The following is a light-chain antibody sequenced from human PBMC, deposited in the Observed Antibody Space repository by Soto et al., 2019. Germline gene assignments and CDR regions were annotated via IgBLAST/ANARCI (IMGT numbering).Light chain of an antibody. CDR3: SSYTSSSTRV. J-gene: IGLJ1*01. V-gene: IGLV2-14*01. CDR1: SSDVGGYNY. CDR2: DVS. Sequence: QSALTQPASVSVSPGQSITISCTGTSSDVGGYNYVSWYQQHPGKATKLMIYDVSNRPSGVSNRFSGSKSGNTASLTISGLQAEDEADYYCSSYTSSSTRVFGTGT.